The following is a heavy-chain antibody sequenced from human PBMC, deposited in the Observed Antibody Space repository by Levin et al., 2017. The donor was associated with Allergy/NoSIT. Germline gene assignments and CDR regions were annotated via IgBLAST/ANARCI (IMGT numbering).Heavy chain of an antibody. J-gene: IGHJ6*02. CDR2: ISGSGGST. D-gene: IGHD3-3*01. Sequence: GESLKISCAASGFTFSSYAMSWVRQAPGKGLEWVSAISGSGGSTYYADSVKGRFTISRDNSKNTLYLQMNSLRAEDTAVYYCAKDRFGCMDVWGQGTTVTVSS. CDR1: GFTFSSYA. V-gene: IGHV3-23*01. CDR3: AKDRFGCMDV.